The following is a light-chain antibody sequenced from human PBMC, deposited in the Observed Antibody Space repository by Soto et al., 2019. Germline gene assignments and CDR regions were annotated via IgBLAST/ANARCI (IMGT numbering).Light chain of an antibody. CDR3: QRYGGSSWT. V-gene: IGKV3-20*01. CDR1: QSVSSSY. CDR2: GAS. J-gene: IGKJ1*01. Sequence: EIVLTQSPGTLSLSPGERATLSCRASQSVSSSYFAWYQQRFGQAPRLLIYGASSRATSIPDRFSVSGSGTDFTLTISRLEYEDIAVYYCQRYGGSSWTFGQGTKVEIK.